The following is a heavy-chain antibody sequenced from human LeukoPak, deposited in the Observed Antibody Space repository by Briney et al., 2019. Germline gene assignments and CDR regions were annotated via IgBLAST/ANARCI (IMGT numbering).Heavy chain of an antibody. J-gene: IGHJ5*02. CDR2: IKPDGSEK. CDR3: ARDSGSGGP. Sequence: GGSLRLSCAASGFTFTNYWMSWVRQAPGKGLEWVAHIKPDGSEKNYVDSVKGRFTLFRDDAKNSVYLQMNSLRVEDTAVYYCARDSGSGGPWGQGTPVTVSS. CDR1: GFTFTNYW. D-gene: IGHD6-19*01. V-gene: IGHV3-7*01.